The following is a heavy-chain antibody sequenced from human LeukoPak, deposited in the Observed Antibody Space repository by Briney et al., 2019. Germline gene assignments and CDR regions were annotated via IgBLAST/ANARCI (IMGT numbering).Heavy chain of an antibody. CDR3: AKDTTAMWFDL. D-gene: IGHD2-21*02. CDR2: IGGVGDT. J-gene: IGHJ5*02. Sequence: GRSLRLSCAASGFTFSTYVMNWVRQAPGKGLEWVSTIGGVGDTYYADSVKGRFTISRDNSKNTVSLQMNSLRAEDTALYYCAKDTTAMWFDLWGQGTLVTVSS. V-gene: IGHV3-23*01. CDR1: GFTFSTYV.